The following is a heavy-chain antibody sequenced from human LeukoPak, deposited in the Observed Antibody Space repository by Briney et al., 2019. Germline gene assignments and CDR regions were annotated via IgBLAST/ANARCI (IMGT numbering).Heavy chain of an antibody. CDR1: GFTFSSYE. CDR3: ARVKGSGWYEVDY. V-gene: IGHV3-48*03. J-gene: IGHJ4*02. CDR2: ISSSGSTI. Sequence: GGSLRLSCAASGFTFSSYEMNWVRQAPGKGLEWVSYISSSGSTIYYADSVKGRFTISRDNAKNSLYLQMNSLRAEDTAVYYCARVKGSGWYEVDYWGQGTLVTVSS. D-gene: IGHD6-19*01.